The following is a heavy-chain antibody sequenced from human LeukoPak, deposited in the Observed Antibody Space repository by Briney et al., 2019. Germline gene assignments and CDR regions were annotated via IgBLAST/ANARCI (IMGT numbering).Heavy chain of an antibody. CDR3: ARLVLGNFDY. CDR2: IYYSGCT. V-gene: IGHV4-39*01. CDR1: GGSISSSSYY. D-gene: IGHD7-27*01. Sequence: SETLSLTCTVSGGSISSSSYYWGWIRQPPGKGLERIGSIYYSGCTYYNPSLKSRVTISVDTSKNQFSLKLSSVTAADTAVYYCARLVLGNFDYWGQGTLVTVSS. J-gene: IGHJ4*02.